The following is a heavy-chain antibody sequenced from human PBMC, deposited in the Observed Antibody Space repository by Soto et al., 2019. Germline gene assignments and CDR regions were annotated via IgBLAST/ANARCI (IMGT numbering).Heavy chain of an antibody. Sequence: GGSLRLSCAASGFTFSSYWMHWVRQAPGKGLEWVSRIGPDGTSITYADSVKGRFTISRDNSKNTLRLQMNSLRAEDTAVYYRAKDYNWNDFGYYGMDVWGQGTTVTVSS. D-gene: IGHD1-20*01. CDR1: GFTFSSYW. CDR2: IGPDGTSI. CDR3: AKDYNWNDFGYYGMDV. V-gene: IGHV3-74*01. J-gene: IGHJ6*02.